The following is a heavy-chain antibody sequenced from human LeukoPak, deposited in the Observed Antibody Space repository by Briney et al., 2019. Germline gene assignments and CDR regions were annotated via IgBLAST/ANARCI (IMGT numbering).Heavy chain of an antibody. Sequence: ASVKVSCKASGSTFTSYAMNWVRQAPGQGLEWMRWINPNSGGTNYAQKFQGRVTMTRDTSISTAYMELSRLRSDDTAVYYCARGFFSSGYSYGYGSRSSVDYWGQGTLVTVSS. J-gene: IGHJ4*02. D-gene: IGHD5-18*01. CDR3: ARGFFSSGYSYGYGSRSSVDY. V-gene: IGHV1-2*02. CDR1: GSTFTSYA. CDR2: INPNSGGT.